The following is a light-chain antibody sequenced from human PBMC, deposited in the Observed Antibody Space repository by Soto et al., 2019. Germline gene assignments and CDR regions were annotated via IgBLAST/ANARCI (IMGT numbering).Light chain of an antibody. Sequence: QSALTQPASVSGSPGQSITISCTGTSSDVGGYNYVSWYQQHPGKAPKLMIYDVSNRPSGVSNRFSGSKSGNTASLTISGLQAEDEADYCCSSYTSSSTLLYVFGTGPKLTVL. V-gene: IGLV2-14*01. CDR2: DVS. CDR1: SSDVGGYNY. CDR3: SSYTSSSTLLYV. J-gene: IGLJ1*01.